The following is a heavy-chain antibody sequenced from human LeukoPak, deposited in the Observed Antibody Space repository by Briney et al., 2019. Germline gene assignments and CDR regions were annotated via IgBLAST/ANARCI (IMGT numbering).Heavy chain of an antibody. J-gene: IGHJ4*02. V-gene: IGHV3-23*01. CDR1: GFTFSSYA. D-gene: IGHD3-3*01. Sequence: GGSLRLSCAASGFTFSSYAMSWVRQAPGKGLEWVSAISGSGGSTYYADSVNGLFTIARDNCKNTLYLQMISLRAEDAAVYYWAKDRLRAANYDFWSGYAYYFDYWGQGTLVTVSS. CDR2: ISGSGGST. CDR3: AKDRLRAANYDFWSGYAYYFDY.